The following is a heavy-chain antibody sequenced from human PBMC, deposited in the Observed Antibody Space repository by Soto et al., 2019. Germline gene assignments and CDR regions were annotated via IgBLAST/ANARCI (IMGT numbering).Heavy chain of an antibody. CDR1: GFTFSTYT. Sequence: LRLSCAASGFTFSTYTMNWVRQAPGKGLEWVSSISSRSSYMYYADSVKGRFTISRDDAKNSLYLQMNSLRAEDTAVYYCARGPSSLTRFDYWGQGTLVTVS. CDR3: ARGPSSLTRFDY. D-gene: IGHD2-2*01. CDR2: ISSRSSYM. J-gene: IGHJ4*02. V-gene: IGHV3-21*01.